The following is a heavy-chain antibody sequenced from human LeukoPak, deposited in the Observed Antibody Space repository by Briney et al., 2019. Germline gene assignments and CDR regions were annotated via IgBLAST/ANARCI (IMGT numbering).Heavy chain of an antibody. V-gene: IGHV4-39*07. J-gene: IGHJ5*02. Sequence: PSETLSLTCTVSGGSISSRPYYWGWIRQPPGKGLEWLGSFDYSGSTYYKPSLKSRVTISVDTSKNQFSLKLSSVTAADTAVYYCARDQRYSTSYGPNWFDPWGQGTLVTVSS. CDR1: GGSISSRPYY. D-gene: IGHD6-6*01. CDR3: ARDQRYSTSYGPNWFDP. CDR2: FDYSGST.